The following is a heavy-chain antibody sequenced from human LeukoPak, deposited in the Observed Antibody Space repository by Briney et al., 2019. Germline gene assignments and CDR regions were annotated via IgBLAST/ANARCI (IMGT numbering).Heavy chain of an antibody. V-gene: IGHV4-59*01. J-gene: IGHJ4*02. CDR2: IYYSGST. CDR3: ARMEGYSSSPSFDY. D-gene: IGHD6-6*01. CDR1: GGSISSYY. Sequence: SETLSLTCTVSGGSISSYYWSWIRQPPGKGLEWIGYIYYSGSTNYNPSLKSRVTISVDTSKNQFSLKLSSVTAADTAVYYCARMEGYSSSPSFDYWGQGTLVTVSS.